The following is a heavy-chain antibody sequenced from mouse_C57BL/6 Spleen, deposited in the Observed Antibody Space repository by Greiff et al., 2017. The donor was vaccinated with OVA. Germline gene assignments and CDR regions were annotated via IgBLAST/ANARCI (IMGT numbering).Heavy chain of an antibody. J-gene: IGHJ1*03. CDR3: AGYGGWCFDV. D-gene: IGHD2-14*01. CDR1: GYTFTSYW. V-gene: IGHV1-64*01. CDR2: IHTNSGST. Sequence: VQLQQPGAELVKPGASVKLSCKASGYTFTSYWMHWVKQRPGQGLEWIGMIHTNSGSTNYNEKLKSKATLTVDKSSSTAYMQLSSLSSADSAVYCCAGYGGWCFDVWGTGTTVTVSA.